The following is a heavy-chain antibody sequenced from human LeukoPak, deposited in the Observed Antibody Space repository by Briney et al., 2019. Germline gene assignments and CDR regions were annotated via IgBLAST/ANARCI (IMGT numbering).Heavy chain of an antibody. V-gene: IGHV1-69*05. J-gene: IGHJ4*02. Sequence: PVASVKVSCKASGGTFSSYAISWVRQAPGQGLEWMGGIIPIFGTANYAQKFQGRVTITTDESTSTAYMELSSLRSEDTAVYYCARGYYYDSSGYFLGTFDYWGQGTLVNVSS. CDR1: GGTFSSYA. CDR2: IIPIFGTA. CDR3: ARGYYYDSSGYFLGTFDY. D-gene: IGHD3-22*01.